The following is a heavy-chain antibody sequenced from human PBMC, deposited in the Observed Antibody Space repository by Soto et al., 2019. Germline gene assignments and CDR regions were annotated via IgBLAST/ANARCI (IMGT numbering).Heavy chain of an antibody. J-gene: IGHJ6*02. CDR3: ARDKRYCSSTSCYYYYGMDV. CDR2: IYYSGTA. V-gene: IGHV4-31*03. D-gene: IGHD2-2*01. Sequence: SETLSLTCTVSGGSISSGGYYWSWIRQHPGKGLEWIGYIYYSGTAYYNPSLRSRITISVDTSKNQFSLKLSSVTAADTAMYYCARDKRYCSSTSCYYYYGMDVWGQGTTVTVSS. CDR1: GGSISSGGYY.